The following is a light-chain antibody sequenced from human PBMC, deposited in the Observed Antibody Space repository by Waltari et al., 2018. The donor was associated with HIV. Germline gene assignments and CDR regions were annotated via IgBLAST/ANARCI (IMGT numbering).Light chain of an antibody. CDR3: QQYNVYWT. CDR1: QSVSRW. CDR2: KAS. V-gene: IGKV1-5*03. Sequence: DIQTTQSPSTLSASVGDRVNITCQASQSVSRWLAWYQQNTGKDPKLLFDKASSVESGVPSRFVGSGSETEFTLTGSSLQPDDFATYYCQQYNVYWTFGQGTKVEI. J-gene: IGKJ1*01.